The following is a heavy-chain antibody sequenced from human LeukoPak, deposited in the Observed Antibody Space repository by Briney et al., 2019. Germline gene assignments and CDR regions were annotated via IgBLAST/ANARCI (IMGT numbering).Heavy chain of an antibody. CDR1: GGTFSSYA. V-gene: IGHV1-2*02. J-gene: IGHJ4*02. CDR3: ARAMYYYDSSGYYGY. Sequence: ASVKVSCKASGGTFSSYAISWVRQAPGQGLEWMGWINPNSGGTNYAQKFQGRVTMTRDTSISTAYMELSRLRSDDTAVYYCARAMYYYDSSGYYGYWGQGTLVTVSP. CDR2: INPNSGGT. D-gene: IGHD3-22*01.